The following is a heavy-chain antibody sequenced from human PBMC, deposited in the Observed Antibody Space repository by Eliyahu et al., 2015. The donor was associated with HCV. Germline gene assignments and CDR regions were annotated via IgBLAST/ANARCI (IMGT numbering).Heavy chain of an antibody. CDR3: AKGSDSYRVHYFYGIDV. V-gene: IGHV3-30*02. J-gene: IGHJ6*02. D-gene: IGHD3-16*02. Sequence: DSVKGRFTISRDNSKNTLYLQMNSLRAEDTAVYYCAKGSDSYRVHYFYGIDVWGQGTTVTVSS.